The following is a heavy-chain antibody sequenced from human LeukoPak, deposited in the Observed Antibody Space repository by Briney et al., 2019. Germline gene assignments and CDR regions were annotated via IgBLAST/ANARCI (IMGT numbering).Heavy chain of an antibody. V-gene: IGHV3-74*01. J-gene: IGHJ6*03. Sequence: GRSLRLSCAASGFTFSNYWMHWVRQAPGKGLVWVSRINSDGSSTSYADSVKGRFTISRDNAKNTLYLQMNSLRAEDTAVYYCARVSSGSYFGYYYYYMDVWGKGTTVTVSS. CDR3: ARVSSGSYFGYYYYYMDV. CDR1: GFTFSNYW. CDR2: INSDGSST. D-gene: IGHD1-26*01.